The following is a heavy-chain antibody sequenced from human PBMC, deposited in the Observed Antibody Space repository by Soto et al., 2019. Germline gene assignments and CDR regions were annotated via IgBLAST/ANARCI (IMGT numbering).Heavy chain of an antibody. CDR2: IIPIFGTA. J-gene: IGHJ6*02. CDR1: GGTFSSYA. CDR3: ASGYSSSWYYYYGMDV. D-gene: IGHD6-13*01. Sequence: ASVKVSCKASGGTFSSYAISWVRQAPGQGLEWMGGIIPIFGTANYAQKFQGRVTITADKSTSTAYMELSSLRSEDTAVYYCASGYSSSWYYYYGMDVWGQGTTVTVS. V-gene: IGHV1-69*06.